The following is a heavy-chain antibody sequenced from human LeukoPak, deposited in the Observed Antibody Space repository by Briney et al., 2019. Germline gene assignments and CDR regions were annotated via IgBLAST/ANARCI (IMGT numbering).Heavy chain of an antibody. Sequence: GASVKVSCKASGYIFTGYYMHWVRQAPGQGLEWMGWINPNSGDTNYAQKFQGRVTMTRDTSISTAYMELSRLRSDDTAVYYCARVVVAATIDYWGQGTLVTVSS. CDR2: INPNSGDT. D-gene: IGHD2-15*01. J-gene: IGHJ4*02. V-gene: IGHV1-2*02. CDR1: GYIFTGYY. CDR3: ARVVVAATIDY.